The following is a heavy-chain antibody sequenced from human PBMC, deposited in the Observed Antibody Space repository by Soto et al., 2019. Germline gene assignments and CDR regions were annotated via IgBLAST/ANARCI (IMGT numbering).Heavy chain of an antibody. J-gene: IGHJ4*02. CDR1: GGTFSNYP. V-gene: IGHV1-69*01. D-gene: IGHD2-21*02. Sequence: VQLVQSGAEVKKPGSSVKVSCKASGGTFSNYPFIWVRQAPGQGLDWMGGIIPIFGTTVYGQRFQGRVTITADESTNTAYMELHSLISDETAVYYCARYLYWGGGCYANFDYRGQGTQATVSS. CDR2: IIPIFGTT. CDR3: ARYLYWGGGCYANFDY.